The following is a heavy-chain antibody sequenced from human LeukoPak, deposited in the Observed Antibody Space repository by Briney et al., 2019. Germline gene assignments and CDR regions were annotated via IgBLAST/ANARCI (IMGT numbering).Heavy chain of an antibody. Sequence: QLGGSLRLSCAASGFTFSSYDMAWVRQAPGKGLEWGAIISYDGSNTYHADSVKGRFTISRDNSKNTLYLQMNSLRAEDTAVYYCASGEQQLVPEYFQHWGQGTLVTVSS. D-gene: IGHD6-13*01. CDR2: ISYDGSNT. V-gene: IGHV3-30*14. CDR3: ASGEQQLVPEYFQH. CDR1: GFTFSSYD. J-gene: IGHJ1*01.